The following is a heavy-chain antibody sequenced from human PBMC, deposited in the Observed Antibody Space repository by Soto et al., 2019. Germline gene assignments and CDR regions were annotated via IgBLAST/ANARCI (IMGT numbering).Heavy chain of an antibody. CDR3: ANQRNGVDHCFDP. CDR1: GFTFSSYA. CDR2: ISGSGIST. D-gene: IGHD2-15*01. V-gene: IGHV3-23*01. J-gene: IGHJ5*02. Sequence: GGSLRLSCEASGFTFSSYAMSWVRQVPGKGLEWVSGISGSGISTYYADSVKGRFTISRDNSKNTLYLQMSSLRAEDTAMYYCANQRNGVDHCFDPWGQGTLVTVSS.